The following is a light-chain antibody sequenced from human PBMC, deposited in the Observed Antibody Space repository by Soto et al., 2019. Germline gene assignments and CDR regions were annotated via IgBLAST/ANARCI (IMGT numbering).Light chain of an antibody. CDR2: AAS. CDR1: QYISNY. J-gene: IGKJ4*01. V-gene: IGKV1-16*02. Sequence: DIQMTQSPSSLSASVGDTVTITCRASQYISNYVAWFQQNPGQAPKSLIYAASKLHSGVPSKFTVSGSGTDCTLTISSLQPDDSATYYCQQYNNFPLTVGGGTKVEI. CDR3: QQYNNFPLT.